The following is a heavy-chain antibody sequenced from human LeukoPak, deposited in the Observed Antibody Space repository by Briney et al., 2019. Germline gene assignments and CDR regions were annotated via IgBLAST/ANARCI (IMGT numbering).Heavy chain of an antibody. Sequence: SETLSLTCTVSGGSISSYYWSWIRQPPGKGLEWIGYIYYSGSTNYNPSLKSRVTISVDTSKNQFSLKLSSVTAADTAVYYCARDGLYCDTTGCYKNFDYWGQGTLVTVSS. CDR1: GGSISSYY. V-gene: IGHV4-59*01. D-gene: IGHD2-2*02. CDR3: ARDGLYCDTTGCYKNFDY. J-gene: IGHJ4*02. CDR2: IYYSGST.